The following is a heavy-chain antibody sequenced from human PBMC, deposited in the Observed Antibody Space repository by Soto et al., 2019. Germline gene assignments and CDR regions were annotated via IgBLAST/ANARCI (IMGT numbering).Heavy chain of an antibody. Sequence: QLQLQESGPGLVKPSETLSLTCTVSGDSISSNSYYWGWVRQPPGKGLEWIGSIHYTGTPYYNPSLKSRFTVAGDTSKKQSSLILSSLTAADTAVYYCATTFYAGLFFDYWGQGTLVTVSS. CDR1: GDSISSNSYY. J-gene: IGHJ4*02. CDR3: ATTFYAGLFFDY. D-gene: IGHD1-1*01. V-gene: IGHV4-39*01. CDR2: IHYTGTP.